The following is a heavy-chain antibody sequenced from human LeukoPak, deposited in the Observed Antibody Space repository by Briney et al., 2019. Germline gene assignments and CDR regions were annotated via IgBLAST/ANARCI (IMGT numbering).Heavy chain of an antibody. CDR3: ARHPTALNWRDP. Sequence: SETLSFTCSVSCRPHHCSRCYRDWIRQAPGKGLEWIGNIYHSGSTYYNPSLKSRVTISVDTSKNQFSLKLSSLTAADTAVYYYARHPTALNWRDPWGQGTLVTVSS. CDR1: CRPHHCSRCY. CDR2: IYHSGST. V-gene: IGHV4-39*01. D-gene: IGHD3-3*02. J-gene: IGHJ5*02.